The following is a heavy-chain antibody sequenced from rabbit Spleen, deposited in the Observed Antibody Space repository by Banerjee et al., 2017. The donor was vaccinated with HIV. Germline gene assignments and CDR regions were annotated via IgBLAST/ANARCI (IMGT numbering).Heavy chain of an antibody. Sequence: QEQLVESGGGLVQPEGSLTLTCTASGFSFSSNYYMCWVRQAPGKGLEWIGCVDVGSSGFTYFANWAKGRFTISKTSSTTVTLKMTSLTAADTATYFCARDGAGSSYFNLWGPGTLVTVS. CDR2: VDVGSSGFT. D-gene: IGHD8-1*01. CDR3: ARDGAGSSYFNL. J-gene: IGHJ4*01. CDR1: GFSFSSNYY. V-gene: IGHV1S45*01.